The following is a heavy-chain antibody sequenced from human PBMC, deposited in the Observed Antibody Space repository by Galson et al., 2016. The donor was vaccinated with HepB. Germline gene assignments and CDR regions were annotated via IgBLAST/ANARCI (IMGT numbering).Heavy chain of an antibody. D-gene: IGHD6-19*01. CDR1: GYTFTTYP. V-gene: IGHV1-3*04. Sequence: SVKVSCKASGYTFTTYPMHWVRQAPGQGLEWMGWINTDNGNTKYSQKFQGRVTIIRDTSASTAYMELSSLRSEDTALYYCARDRRPVRLVEFDAFDIWGQGTMVTVSS. CDR2: INTDNGNT. CDR3: ARDRRPVRLVEFDAFDI. J-gene: IGHJ3*02.